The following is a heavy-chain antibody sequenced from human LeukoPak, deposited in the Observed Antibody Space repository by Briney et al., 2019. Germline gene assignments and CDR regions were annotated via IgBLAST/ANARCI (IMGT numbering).Heavy chain of an antibody. D-gene: IGHD3-22*01. CDR3: ARGTQDYYXSSGYYLW. J-gene: IGHJ4*02. CDR1: GFTFSSYA. CDR2: ISYDGSNK. Sequence: GGSLRLSCAASGFTFSSYAMHWVRQAPGKGLEWVAVISYDGSNKYYADSVKGRFTISRDNSKNTLYLQMNSLRAEDTAVYYCARGTQDYYXSSGYYLWWGQGTLVTVSS. V-gene: IGHV3-30-3*01.